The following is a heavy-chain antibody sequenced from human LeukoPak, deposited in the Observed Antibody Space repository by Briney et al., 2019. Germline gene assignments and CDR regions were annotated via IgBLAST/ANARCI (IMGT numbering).Heavy chain of an antibody. Sequence: QTGGSLRLSCAASGFTFSSYWMHWVRQAPGKGLVWVSRINSDGSSTTCADSVKGRFTISRDNAKNTLYLQMNSLRAEDTAVYYCARPGLLITMIVGRFDYWGQGTLVTVSS. V-gene: IGHV3-74*01. CDR1: GFTFSSYW. D-gene: IGHD3-22*01. CDR2: INSDGSST. CDR3: ARPGLLITMIVGRFDY. J-gene: IGHJ4*02.